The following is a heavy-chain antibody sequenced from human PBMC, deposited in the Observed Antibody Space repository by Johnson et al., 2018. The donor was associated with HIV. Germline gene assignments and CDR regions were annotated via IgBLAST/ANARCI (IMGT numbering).Heavy chain of an antibody. V-gene: IGHV3-33*08. J-gene: IGHJ3*02. D-gene: IGHD3-3*01. Sequence: QVQLVESGGVVVQPGGSLRLSCAASGFTFSGYAIHWVRQAPGKGLEWVAVIWYDGSNKYYADSVKGRFTISRDTSKNTIYLQMNRLRVEDTAVYYCAKPYYDFWSGYYEYNAFDIWGQGTLVTVSS. CDR2: IWYDGSNK. CDR1: GFTFSGYA. CDR3: AKPYYDFWSGYYEYNAFDI.